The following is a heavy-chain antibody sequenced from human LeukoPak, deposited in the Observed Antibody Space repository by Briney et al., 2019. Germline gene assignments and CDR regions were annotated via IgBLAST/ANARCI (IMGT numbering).Heavy chain of an antibody. J-gene: IGHJ6*02. D-gene: IGHD4-23*01. CDR1: GGSISSYY. CDR3: ARVNYYYYGMDV. V-gene: IGHV4-59*01. CDR2: IYYSGST. Sequence: SETLSLTCTVSGGSISSYYWSWIRQPPGKGLEWIGYIYYSGSTNYNPSLKSRVTISVDTSKNQFSLKLSSETAADTAVYYCARVNYYYYGMDVWGQGTTVTVSS.